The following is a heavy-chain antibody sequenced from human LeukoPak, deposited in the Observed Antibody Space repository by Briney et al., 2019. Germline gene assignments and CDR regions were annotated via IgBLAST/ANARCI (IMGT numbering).Heavy chain of an antibody. D-gene: IGHD3-10*01. Sequence: SETLSLTCAVYGGSFSGYYWSWIRQPPGKGLEWIGEINHSGSTNYNPSLKSRVTISVDTSKNQFSLKLSSVTAADTAVYYCARDTGSGSYYWGQGTLVTVSS. CDR1: GGSFSGYY. V-gene: IGHV4-34*01. CDR2: INHSGST. CDR3: ARDTGSGSYY. J-gene: IGHJ4*02.